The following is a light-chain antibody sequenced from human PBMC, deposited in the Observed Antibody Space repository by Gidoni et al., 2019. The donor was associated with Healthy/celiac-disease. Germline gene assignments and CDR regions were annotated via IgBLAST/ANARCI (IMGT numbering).Light chain of an antibody. CDR2: DAS. J-gene: IGKJ4*01. CDR3: QQRSNWPPN. V-gene: IGKV3-11*01. CDR1: QSVSSY. Sequence: EIVLTQSPATLSLSPGERATLSCRASQSVSSYLAWYQQKPGQAPRLLIYDASNRATGIPARFSCSGSETDFTLTISSLDPEDFAVYYCQQRSNWPPNFGGGTKVEIK.